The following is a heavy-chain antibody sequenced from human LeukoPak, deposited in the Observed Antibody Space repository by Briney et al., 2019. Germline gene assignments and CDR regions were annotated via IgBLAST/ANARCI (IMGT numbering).Heavy chain of an antibody. CDR2: INHSGST. D-gene: IGHD3-10*01. CDR3: VRASWLLYAFDI. Sequence: SETLSLTCAVYGGSFSGYYWSWIRQPPGKGLEWIGEINHSGSTNYNPSLTSRVTISVDTSKNQFSLKLRSVTAADTAVYYCVRASWLLYAFDIWGQGTMVTVSS. V-gene: IGHV4-34*01. J-gene: IGHJ3*02. CDR1: GGSFSGYY.